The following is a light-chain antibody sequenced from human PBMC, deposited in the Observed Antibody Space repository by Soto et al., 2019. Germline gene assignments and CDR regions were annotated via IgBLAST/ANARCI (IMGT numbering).Light chain of an antibody. J-gene: IGLJ2*01. CDR3: LLYISSGIGV. CDR2: NTD. V-gene: IGLV8-61*01. Sequence: QAVVTQEPSFSVSPGGTVTLTCGLTSGSVSTNHYPSWYQQTPGQAPRTLIYNTDTRSSGVPDRFSGSILGNKAALTITGAQADDESVYYCLLYISSGIGVFGGGTKLTVL. CDR1: SGSVSTNHY.